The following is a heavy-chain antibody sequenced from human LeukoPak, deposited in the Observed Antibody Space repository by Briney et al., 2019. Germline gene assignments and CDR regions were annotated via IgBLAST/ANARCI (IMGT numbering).Heavy chain of an antibody. D-gene: IGHD2-2*01. V-gene: IGHV4-34*01. CDR3: ARVVRLGVVPAAKHMDV. J-gene: IGHJ6*03. Sequence: SETLSLTCAVYGGSFSGYYWSWIRQPPGKGLEWIGEINHSGSTNYNPSLKSRVTISVDTSKNQFSLKLSSVTAADTAVYYCARVVRLGVVPAAKHMDVWGKGTTVTVSS. CDR2: INHSGST. CDR1: GGSFSGYY.